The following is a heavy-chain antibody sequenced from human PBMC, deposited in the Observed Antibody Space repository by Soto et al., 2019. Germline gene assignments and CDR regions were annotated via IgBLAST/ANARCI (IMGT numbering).Heavy chain of an antibody. CDR3: ARESLVGATLTPGFDP. Sequence: GASVKVSCKASGYTFTSYDINWVRQATGQGLEWMGWMNPNSGNTGYAQKFQGRVTITADASTSTAYMELSSLRSEDTAVYYCARESLVGATLTPGFDPWGQGTLVTVSS. V-gene: IGHV1-8*01. D-gene: IGHD1-26*01. CDR2: MNPNSGNT. J-gene: IGHJ5*02. CDR1: GYTFTSYD.